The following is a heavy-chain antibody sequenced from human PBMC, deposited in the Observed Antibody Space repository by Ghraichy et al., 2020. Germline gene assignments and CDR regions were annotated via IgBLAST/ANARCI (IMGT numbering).Heavy chain of an antibody. CDR1: RGSIFSHF. D-gene: IGHD3-22*01. Sequence: SETLSLTCTVSRGSIFSHFWTWIRQPPGKGLEWIGYAYETGCTNYNASLKSRITISVDTSKDQFSLKLTSVTAADTAVYFCARMSEVHLTMGSCLDVCGHGTPVTVSS. CDR2: AYETGCT. CDR3: ARMSEVHLTMGSCLDV. V-gene: IGHV4-59*11. J-gene: IGHJ6*02.